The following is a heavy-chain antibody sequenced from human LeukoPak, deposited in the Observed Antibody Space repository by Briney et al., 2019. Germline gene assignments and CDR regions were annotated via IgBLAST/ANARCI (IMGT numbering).Heavy chain of an antibody. Sequence: PSETLSLTCSVSGASITTPNFWWTWIPQSPGRGLEWIGYIHDSGSDKYNSALENRATLSVDTSKYQFSLKLNSVTAADSAVYYCARYGLVEFRNAFQYWGQGILVSVSS. CDR3: ARYGLVEFRNAFQY. CDR2: IHDSGSD. J-gene: IGHJ1*01. CDR1: GASITTPNFW. V-gene: IGHV4-61*01. D-gene: IGHD6-6*01.